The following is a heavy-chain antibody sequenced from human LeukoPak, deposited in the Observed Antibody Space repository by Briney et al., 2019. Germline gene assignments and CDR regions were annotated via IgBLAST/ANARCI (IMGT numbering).Heavy chain of an antibody. Sequence: PGGSLRLSCAASGFTFSSYAMSWVRQAPGKGLEWVANIKLDGSEKYYVDSVKGRFTISRDNAKNSLCLQMNSLRAEDTAVYYCAREGHLVGYYFDYWGQGSLVTVSS. CDR1: GFTFSSYA. D-gene: IGHD6-6*01. CDR3: AREGHLVGYYFDY. CDR2: IKLDGSEK. V-gene: IGHV3-7*03. J-gene: IGHJ4*02.